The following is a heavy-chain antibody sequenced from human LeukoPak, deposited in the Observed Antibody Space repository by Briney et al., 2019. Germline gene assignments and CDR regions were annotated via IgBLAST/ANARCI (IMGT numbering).Heavy chain of an antibody. CDR2: IWYDGSNK. V-gene: IGHV3-33*08. D-gene: IGHD2-15*01. Sequence: GGSLRLSCAASGFTFSSYSMNWVSQAPGKGLEWVAVIWYDGSNKYYADSVKGRFTISRDNSKNTLYLQMNSLRAEDTAVYYCARVSLGYCSGGSCVFNDAFDIWGQGTMVTVSS. J-gene: IGHJ3*02. CDR1: GFTFSSYS. CDR3: ARVSLGYCSGGSCVFNDAFDI.